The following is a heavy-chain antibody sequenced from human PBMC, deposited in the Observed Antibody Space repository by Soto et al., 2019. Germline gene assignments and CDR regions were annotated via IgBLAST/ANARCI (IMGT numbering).Heavy chain of an antibody. Sequence: QVQLVQSGPEVKKPGASVKVSCKGSGYTFSKYGINWVRQAPGQGLEWMGWISPYNGNAEYAQSLQGRVTMTTDRYARTTYMELRSLRSDDTAIYYGARERVAIGPDYWGQGTLVTVSS. V-gene: IGHV1-18*01. CDR2: ISPYNGNA. CDR3: ARERVAIGPDY. CDR1: GYTFSKYG. J-gene: IGHJ4*02. D-gene: IGHD3-16*01.